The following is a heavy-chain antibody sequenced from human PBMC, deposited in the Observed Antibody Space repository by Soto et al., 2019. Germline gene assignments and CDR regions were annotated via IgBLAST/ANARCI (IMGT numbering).Heavy chain of an antibody. CDR3: ARIRVVDYYDSSGYRHWYFDL. D-gene: IGHD3-22*01. CDR1: GGSISSYY. Sequence: SETLSLTCTVSGGSISSYYWAWIRQPPGKGLEGIGYIYYSRSTTYTPSLKSRVTISVDTSKNQFSLKLSSVTAADTAVYYCARIRVVDYYDSSGYRHWYFDLWGRGTLVTVSS. V-gene: IGHV4-59*01. J-gene: IGHJ2*01. CDR2: IYYSRST.